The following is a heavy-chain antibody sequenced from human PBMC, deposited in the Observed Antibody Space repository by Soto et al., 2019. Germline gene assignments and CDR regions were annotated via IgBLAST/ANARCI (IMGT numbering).Heavy chain of an antibody. CDR1: GYTFTSYY. CDR3: ARDEIWGCSGGSCYSASGGMDV. Sequence: ASVKVSCKASGYTFTSYYMHWVRQAPGQGLEWMGIINPSGGSTSYAQKFQGRVTMTRDTSTSTVYMELSSLRSEDTAVYYCARDEIWGCSGGSCYSASGGMDVWGQGTTVTVSS. V-gene: IGHV1-46*01. J-gene: IGHJ6*02. D-gene: IGHD2-15*01. CDR2: INPSGGST.